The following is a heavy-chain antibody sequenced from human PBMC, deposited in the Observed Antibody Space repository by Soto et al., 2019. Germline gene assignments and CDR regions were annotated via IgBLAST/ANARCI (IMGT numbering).Heavy chain of an antibody. D-gene: IGHD1-20*01. CDR3: ARDHNWAFDY. V-gene: IGHV4-39*02. J-gene: IGHJ4*02. Sequence: SETLSLTCTVSGGSISSSIYYGGWIRRPPGKGLEWIGSIFYSGSTYYNPSLKSRVTISVDTSKNQFSLKLYSVTAEDTAIYYCARDHNWAFDYWAPGTLVTVSS. CDR1: GGSISSSIYY. CDR2: IFYSGST.